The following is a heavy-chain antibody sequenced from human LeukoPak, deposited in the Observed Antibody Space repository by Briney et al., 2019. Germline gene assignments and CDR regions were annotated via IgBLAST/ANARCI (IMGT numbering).Heavy chain of an antibody. Sequence: SETLSLTCTVSGGSISSSSYYWGWIRQPPGKGLEWIGSIYYSGSTYYNPSLKSRATISVDTSKNQFSLKLSSVTAADTAVYYCAKAWSSYYDFWSGYYSWGQGTLVTVSS. CDR2: IYYSGST. V-gene: IGHV4-39*01. CDR3: AKAWSSYYDFWSGYYS. D-gene: IGHD3-3*01. J-gene: IGHJ5*02. CDR1: GGSISSSSYY.